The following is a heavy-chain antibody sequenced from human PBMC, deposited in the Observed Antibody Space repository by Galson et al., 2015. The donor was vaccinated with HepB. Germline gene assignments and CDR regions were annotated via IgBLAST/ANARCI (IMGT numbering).Heavy chain of an antibody. Sequence: SLRLSCAASGFTFSSYAMSWVRQAPGKGLEWVSAISGSGGSTYYADSVKGRLTISRDNSKNTLYLQMNSLRAEDTAVYYCAKDLLYYGSGTLTPKDTPYFDYWGQGTLVTVSS. CDR1: GFTFSSYA. CDR3: AKDLLYYGSGTLTPKDTPYFDY. D-gene: IGHD3-10*01. CDR2: ISGSGGST. J-gene: IGHJ4*02. V-gene: IGHV3-23*01.